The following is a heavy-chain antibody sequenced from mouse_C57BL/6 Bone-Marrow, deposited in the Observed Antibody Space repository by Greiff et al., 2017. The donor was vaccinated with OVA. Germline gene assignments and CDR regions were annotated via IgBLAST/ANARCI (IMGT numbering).Heavy chain of an antibody. CDR2: FHPYNDDT. CDR3: ATMVTTGDWYFDV. Sequence: VQLQESGAELVKPGASVKMSCKASGYTFTTYPIEWMKQNHGKSLEWIGNFHPYNDDTKYNEKFKGKATLTVEKSSSTVYLELSRLTSDDSAVYYCATMVTTGDWYFDVWGTGTTVTVSS. V-gene: IGHV1-47*01. CDR1: GYTFTTYP. D-gene: IGHD2-2*01. J-gene: IGHJ1*03.